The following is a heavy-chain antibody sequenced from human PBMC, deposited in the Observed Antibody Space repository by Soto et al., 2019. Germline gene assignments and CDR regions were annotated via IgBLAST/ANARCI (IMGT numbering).Heavy chain of an antibody. Sequence: QVQLQESGPGLVKPSETLSLTCTVSGGSISSYYWSWIRQPPGKGLEWIGYIYYSGSTHYNPSLKSRVTISVDTSKNQFSLKLSSVTAADTAVYYCARRGAATFFAFDYWGQGTLVTVSS. D-gene: IGHD2-15*01. J-gene: IGHJ4*02. V-gene: IGHV4-59*08. CDR1: GGSISSYY. CDR3: ARRGAATFFAFDY. CDR2: IYYSGST.